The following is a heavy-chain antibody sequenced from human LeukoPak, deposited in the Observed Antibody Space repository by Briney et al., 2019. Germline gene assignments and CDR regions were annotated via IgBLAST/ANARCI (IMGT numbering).Heavy chain of an antibody. V-gene: IGHV4-59*01. Sequence: SETLSLTCTVSGGTISSYYWSWIRQPPGKGLELIGYIYYSGSTNYNPSLKSRVTISVGTSKNQFSLKLSSVTAADTAVYYCARNTYYYDSSGYSWYFDLWGRGTLVTVSS. J-gene: IGHJ2*01. CDR1: GGTISSYY. D-gene: IGHD3-22*01. CDR3: ARNTYYYDSSGYSWYFDL. CDR2: IYYSGST.